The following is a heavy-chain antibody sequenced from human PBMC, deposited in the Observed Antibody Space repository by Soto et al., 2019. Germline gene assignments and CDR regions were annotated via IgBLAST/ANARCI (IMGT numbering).Heavy chain of an antibody. J-gene: IGHJ5*02. CDR2: IYYSGST. CDR1: GGSISSGGYY. D-gene: IGHD2-15*01. CDR3: ARGIATGQLDP. Sequence: SETLSLTCTVSGGSISSGGYYWSCIRQHPGKGLEWIGYIYYSGSTYYNPSLKSRVTISVDTSKNQFSLKLSSVTAADTAVYYCARGIATGQLDPWGQGTLVTVSS. V-gene: IGHV4-31*03.